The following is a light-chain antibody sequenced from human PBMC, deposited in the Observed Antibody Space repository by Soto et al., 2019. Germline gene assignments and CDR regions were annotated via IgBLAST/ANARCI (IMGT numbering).Light chain of an antibody. Sequence: IVLTQSPATLSLSPVERATLSCRASQSVSSYLAWYQQKPGQAPRLLIYDASNRATGIPARFSGSGSGTDFSLTISSLEPEDFAVYYCQQRSNWPLITFGQGTRLEIK. CDR1: QSVSSY. J-gene: IGKJ5*01. CDR3: QQRSNWPLIT. V-gene: IGKV3-11*01. CDR2: DAS.